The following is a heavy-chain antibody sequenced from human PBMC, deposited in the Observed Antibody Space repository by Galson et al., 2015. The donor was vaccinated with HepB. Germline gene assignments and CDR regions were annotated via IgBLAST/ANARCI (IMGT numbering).Heavy chain of an antibody. D-gene: IGHD5-12*01. J-gene: IGHJ6*02. CDR3: AKEGDSGYDSHNYYYYGMDV. V-gene: IGHV3-23*01. CDR2: ISGSGGST. CDR1: GFTFSSYA. Sequence: LRLSCAASGFTFSSYAMSWVRQAPGKGLEWVSAISGSGGSTYYADSVKGRFTISRDNSKNTLYLQMNSLRAEDTAVYYCAKEGDSGYDSHNYYYYGMDVWGQGTTVTVSS.